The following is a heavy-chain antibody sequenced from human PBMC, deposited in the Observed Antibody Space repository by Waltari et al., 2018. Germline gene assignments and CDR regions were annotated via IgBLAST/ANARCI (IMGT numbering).Heavy chain of an antibody. D-gene: IGHD3-10*01. J-gene: IGHJ6*02. CDR1: GYTLTELS. CDR3: ARRAFYGSGRGYGMDV. V-gene: IGHV1-24*01. Sequence: QVQLVQSGAEVKKPGASVKVSCKVSGYTLTELSMHWVRQAPGKGLEWMGGFDPEDGETIYAQKFQGRVTMTRDTSISTAYMELSRLRSDDTAVYYCARRAFYGSGRGYGMDVWGQGTTVTVSS. CDR2: FDPEDGET.